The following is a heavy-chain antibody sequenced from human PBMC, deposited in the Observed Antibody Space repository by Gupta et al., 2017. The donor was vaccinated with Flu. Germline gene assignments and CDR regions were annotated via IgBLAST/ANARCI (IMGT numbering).Heavy chain of an antibody. Sequence: SYAMNWVRQAPGQVLAGMGGINTNTGKPTYAKGCTRRVVFSLDNPVSTADWQIRSLKAEETAVYYCAKVPVPAAIRIWFDPGGQGTLVTVSS. CDR2: INTNTGKP. V-gene: IGHV7-4-1*02. D-gene: IGHD2-2*01. CDR1: SYA. CDR3: AKVPVPAAIRIWFDP. J-gene: IGHJ5*02.